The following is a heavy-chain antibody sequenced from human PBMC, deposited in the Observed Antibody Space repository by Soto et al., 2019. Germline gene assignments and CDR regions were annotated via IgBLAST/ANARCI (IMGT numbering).Heavy chain of an antibody. CDR3: AKDREAVAEYYFDY. Sequence: GGSLRLSCAASGFTFDDYAMHWVRQAPGKGLEWVSGISWNSGSIGYADSVKGRFTISRDNAKNPLYLQMNSLRAEDTALYYCAKDREAVAEYYFDYWGQGTLVTVSS. CDR1: GFTFDDYA. CDR2: ISWNSGSI. V-gene: IGHV3-9*01. D-gene: IGHD6-19*01. J-gene: IGHJ4*02.